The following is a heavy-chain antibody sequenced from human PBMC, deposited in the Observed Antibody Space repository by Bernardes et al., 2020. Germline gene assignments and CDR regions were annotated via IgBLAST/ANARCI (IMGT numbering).Heavy chain of an antibody. CDR1: GGSISSSNW. CDR2: IYHSGST. D-gene: IGHD6-19*01. Sequence: SETLSLTCAVSGGSISSSNWWSWVRQPPGKGLEWIGEIYHSGSTNYNPSLKSRVTISVDKSKNQFSLKLSSVTAADTAVYYCAREANSSGWTEDDYWGQGTLVTVSS. J-gene: IGHJ4*02. V-gene: IGHV4-4*02. CDR3: AREANSSGWTEDDY.